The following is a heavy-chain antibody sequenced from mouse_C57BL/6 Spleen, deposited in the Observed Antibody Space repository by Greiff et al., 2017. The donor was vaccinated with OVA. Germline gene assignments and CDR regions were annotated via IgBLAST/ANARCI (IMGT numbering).Heavy chain of an antibody. CDR1: GYTFTSYW. J-gene: IGHJ1*03. CDR2: IDPSDSYT. Sequence: VQLQQPGAELVRPGTSVKLSCKASGYTFTSYWMHWVKQRPGQGLEWIGVIDPSDSYTNYNQKFKGKATLTVDTSSSTAYMQLSSLTSEDSAVYYCARYYGSSYPHCYFDVWGTGTTVTVSS. D-gene: IGHD1-1*01. CDR3: ARYYGSSYPHCYFDV. V-gene: IGHV1-59*01.